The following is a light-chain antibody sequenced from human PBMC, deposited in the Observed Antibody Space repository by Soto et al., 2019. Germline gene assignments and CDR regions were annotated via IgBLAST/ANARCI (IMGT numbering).Light chain of an antibody. Sequence: QAVVTQPPSASGTPGQRVTISCSGSSTNIGSNFVYWYQQFPGTAPKLLIYGNNQRPSGVPDRFSGSKSGTSASLAISGLRSEDEADYYCAAWDDSLSGHWVFGGGTKVTVL. CDR1: STNIGSNF. J-gene: IGLJ3*02. CDR3: AAWDDSLSGHWV. CDR2: GNN. V-gene: IGLV1-47*02.